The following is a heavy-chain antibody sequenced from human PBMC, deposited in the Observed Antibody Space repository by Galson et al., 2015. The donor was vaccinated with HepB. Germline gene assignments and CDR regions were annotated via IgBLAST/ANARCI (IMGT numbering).Heavy chain of an antibody. Sequence: LTCTVSGGSISSSSYYWGWIRQPPGKGLEWIGSIYYSGSTYYNPSLKSRVTISVDTSKNQFSLKLSSVTAADTAVYYCASHYDFWSGYSLNWYFDLWGRGTLVTVSS. J-gene: IGHJ2*01. D-gene: IGHD3-3*01. CDR1: GGSISSSSYY. V-gene: IGHV4-39*01. CDR2: IYYSGST. CDR3: ASHYDFWSGYSLNWYFDL.